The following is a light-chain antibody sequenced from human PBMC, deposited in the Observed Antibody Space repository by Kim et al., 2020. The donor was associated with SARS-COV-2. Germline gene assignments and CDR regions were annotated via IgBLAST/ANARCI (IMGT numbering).Light chain of an antibody. CDR1: QSISTN. V-gene: IGKV3-15*01. CDR2: GAS. J-gene: IGKJ2*01. CDR3: QQCDDWPYT. Sequence: EIVMTQSPATLSVSPGERATLSCGASQSISTNLAWYQQKPGQAPRLLISGASTRATGIPARFGGSGSGTEFTLTISSLQSEDFAVYYCQQCDDWPYTFGQGTKLEI.